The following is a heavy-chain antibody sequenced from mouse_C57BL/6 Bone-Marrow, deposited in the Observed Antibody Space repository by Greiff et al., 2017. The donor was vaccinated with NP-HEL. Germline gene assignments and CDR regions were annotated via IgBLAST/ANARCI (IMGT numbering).Heavy chain of an antibody. CDR2: IYPGSGNT. V-gene: IGHV1-76*01. CDR3: ANGRDPHYYAMDY. J-gene: IGHJ4*01. CDR1: GYTFTDYY. Sequence: QVQLQQSGAELVRPGASVKLSCKASGYTFTDYYINWVKQRPGQGLEWIARIYPGSGNTYYNEKFKGKATLTAEKSSSTAYMQLSGLTSEDSAVYFCANGRDPHYYAMDYWGQGTSVTVSS. D-gene: IGHD1-1*01.